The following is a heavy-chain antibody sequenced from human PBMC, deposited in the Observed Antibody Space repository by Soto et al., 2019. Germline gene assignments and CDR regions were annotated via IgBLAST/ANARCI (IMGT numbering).Heavy chain of an antibody. CDR1: GGTFSSYA. D-gene: IGHD2-8*01. J-gene: IGHJ5*02. Sequence: WASVKVSCKASGGTFSSYAISWVRQAPGQGLEWMGGIIPIFGTANYAQKFQGRVTITADESTSTAYMELSSLRSEDTAVYYCARQVGIVLMVYASTGWFDPWGQGTLVTVSS. CDR3: ARQVGIVLMVYASTGWFDP. V-gene: IGHV1-69*13. CDR2: IIPIFGTA.